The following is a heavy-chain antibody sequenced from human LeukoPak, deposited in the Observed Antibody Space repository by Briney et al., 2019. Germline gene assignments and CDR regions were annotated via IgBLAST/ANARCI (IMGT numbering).Heavy chain of an antibody. V-gene: IGHV4-39*07. CDR1: GGSINNNNYN. CDR3: ATTTIPLGY. D-gene: IGHD1-26*01. CDR2: IYYSGST. J-gene: IGHJ4*02. Sequence: SETLSLTCRVSGGSINNNNYNWGWIRQPPGKGLEWIGNIYYSGSTYYNPSLKSRVTISVDTSKNQFSLKLSSVTAADTAVYYCATTTIPLGYWGQGTLVTVSS.